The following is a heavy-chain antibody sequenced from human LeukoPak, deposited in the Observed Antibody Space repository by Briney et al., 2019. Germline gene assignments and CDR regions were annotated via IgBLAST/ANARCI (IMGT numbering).Heavy chain of an antibody. Sequence: PGGSLRLSCAASGFTFSSYAMSWVRQAPGKGLEWVSAVSGSGSSTYYADSVKGRFTISRDNAKNSLYLQMNSLRPEDTAFYYCAKAGCSSIFCYTNYWGQGTLVTVSS. J-gene: IGHJ4*02. CDR1: GFTFSSYA. CDR2: VSGSGSST. CDR3: AKAGCSSIFCYTNY. D-gene: IGHD2-2*01. V-gene: IGHV3-23*01.